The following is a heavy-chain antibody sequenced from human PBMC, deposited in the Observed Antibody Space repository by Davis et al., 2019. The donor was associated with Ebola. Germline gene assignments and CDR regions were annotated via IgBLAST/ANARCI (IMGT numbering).Heavy chain of an antibody. CDR2: ISGSGGST. V-gene: IGHV3-23*01. J-gene: IGHJ4*02. D-gene: IGHD5-18*01. CDR1: GFTFSSYA. Sequence: GESLKISCAASGFTFSSYAMSWVRQAPGKGLEWVSAISGSGGSTYYADSVKGRFTISRDNSKNTLYLQMNSLRAEDTAVYYCAKGVQLWPFDYWGQGTLVTVSS. CDR3: AKGVQLWPFDY.